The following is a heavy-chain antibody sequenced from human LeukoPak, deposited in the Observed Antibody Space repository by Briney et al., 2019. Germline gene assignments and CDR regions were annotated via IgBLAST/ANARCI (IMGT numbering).Heavy chain of an antibody. CDR1: GYTFTSYG. J-gene: IGHJ3*02. Sequence: ASVKVSCKASGYTFTSYGISWVRQAPGQGLEWMGWISAYNGNTNYAQKLQGRVTMTTDTSTSTAYMELRSLRSDDTAVYYCARDSPWDPRGQRDDAFDIWGQGTMVTVSS. CDR2: ISAYNGNT. CDR3: ARDSPWDPRGQRDDAFDI. D-gene: IGHD1-26*01. V-gene: IGHV1-18*01.